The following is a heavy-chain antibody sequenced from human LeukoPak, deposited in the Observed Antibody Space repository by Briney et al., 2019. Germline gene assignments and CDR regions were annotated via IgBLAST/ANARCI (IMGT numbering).Heavy chain of an antibody. CDR2: ISSSSSYI. J-gene: IGHJ4*02. Sequence: GGSLRLSCAASGFTFSSYSMNWVRQAPGKGLEWVSSISSSSSYIYYADSVKGRFTISRDNAKNSLYLQMNSLRAEDTAVYYCARDSIYYYDSSGYRYYFDYWGQGTLVTVSS. D-gene: IGHD3-22*01. CDR3: ARDSIYYYDSSGYRYYFDY. CDR1: GFTFSSYS. V-gene: IGHV3-21*01.